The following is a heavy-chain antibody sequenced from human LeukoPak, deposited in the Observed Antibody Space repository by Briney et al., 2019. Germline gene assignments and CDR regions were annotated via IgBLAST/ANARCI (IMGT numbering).Heavy chain of an antibody. CDR1: GFTFSNYG. CDR2: ISNDGSGE. CDR3: AKDRTATKYLFHY. D-gene: IGHD1-14*01. J-gene: IGHJ4*02. Sequence: GGSLRLSCVASGFTFSNYGMHCVRQAPGKGLEWVAVISNDGSGEYYADSVKGRFTISRDNSKTTLYLQMNSLRIEDTAVYYCAKDRTATKYLFHYWGQGTLVTVS. V-gene: IGHV3-30*18.